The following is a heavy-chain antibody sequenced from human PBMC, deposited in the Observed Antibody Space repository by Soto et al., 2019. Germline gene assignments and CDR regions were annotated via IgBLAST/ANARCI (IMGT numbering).Heavy chain of an antibody. J-gene: IGHJ6*02. CDR3: ARDRVIGCSSTSCDLTSYSSGMDV. CDR2: INPNSGGT. D-gene: IGHD2-2*01. V-gene: IGHV1-2*04. CDR1: GYTFTGYY. Sequence: ASVKVSCKASGYTFTGYYMHWVRQAPGQGLEWMGWINPNSGGTNYAQKFQGWVTMTRDTSISTAYMELSRLRSDDTAVYYCARDRVIGCSSTSCDLTSYSSGMDVWGQGATVPVSS.